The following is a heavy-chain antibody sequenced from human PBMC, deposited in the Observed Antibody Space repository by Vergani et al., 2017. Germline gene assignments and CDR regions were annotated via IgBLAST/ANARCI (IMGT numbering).Heavy chain of an antibody. CDR3: AAPSGIAAAGRGLDAFDI. CDR2: IVVGSGNT. CDR1: GFTFTSSA. V-gene: IGHV1-58*02. J-gene: IGHJ3*02. D-gene: IGHD6-13*01. Sequence: QLVQSGAEVKKPGASVKVSCKASGFTFTSSAMQWVRRARGQRLEWIGWIVVGSGNTNYAQKFQERVTITRDMSTSTAYMELSSLRSEDTAVYYCAAPSGIAAAGRGLDAFDIWGQGTMVTVSS.